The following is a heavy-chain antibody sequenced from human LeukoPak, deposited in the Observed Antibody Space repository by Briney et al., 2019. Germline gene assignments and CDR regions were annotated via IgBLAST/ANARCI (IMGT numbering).Heavy chain of an antibody. Sequence: SETLSLTCTVSGGSISSWYWSWIRQPAGKGLEWFGRIYTSGSTNYNPSLKSRVTISLDTSKNQFSLKLSSVTAADTAVYYCARGPVVANTFDIWGQGTMVTVSS. CDR3: ARGPVVANTFDI. V-gene: IGHV4-4*07. D-gene: IGHD4-23*01. CDR1: GGSISSWY. J-gene: IGHJ3*02. CDR2: IYTSGST.